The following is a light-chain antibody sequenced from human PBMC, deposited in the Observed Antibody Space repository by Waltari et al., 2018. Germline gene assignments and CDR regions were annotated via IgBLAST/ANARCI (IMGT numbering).Light chain of an antibody. J-gene: IGLJ3*02. CDR2: VNSDGSH. V-gene: IGLV4-69*02. CDR3: ETGGHGTWV. Sequence: QLVLTQSPSASASLGASVKLTCTLDSGHSSNIVAWLQQHPAKGPRYLMKVNSDGSHSKGDGIPDRFSGSSSGAERYLTISSFQSDDEADYYCETGGHGTWVFGGGTKLTVL. CDR1: SGHSSNI.